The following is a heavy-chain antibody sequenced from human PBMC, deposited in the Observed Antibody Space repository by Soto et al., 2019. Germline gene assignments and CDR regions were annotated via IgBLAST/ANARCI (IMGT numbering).Heavy chain of an antibody. V-gene: IGHV4-34*01. CDR3: ARGSLHDAFDI. CDR2: INHSGST. CDR1: GGSFSGYY. Sequence: SETLSLTCAVYGGSFSGYYWSWIRQPPGKGLEWIGEINHSGSTNYNPSLKSRFTISVDTSKNQFSLKLSSVTAADTAVYYCARGSLHDAFDIWGQGTMVTVSS. J-gene: IGHJ3*02.